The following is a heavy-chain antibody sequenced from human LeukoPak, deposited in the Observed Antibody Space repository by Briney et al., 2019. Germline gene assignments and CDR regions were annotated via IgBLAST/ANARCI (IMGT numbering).Heavy chain of an antibody. CDR1: GGTFSSYA. Sequence: ASVKVSXKASGGTFSSYAISWVRQAPGQGLEWMGGIIPIFGTANYAQKFQGRVTITADESTSTAYMELSSLRSEDTAVYYCARDRGGYPLFDYWGQGTLVTVSS. V-gene: IGHV1-69*13. CDR3: ARDRGGYPLFDY. D-gene: IGHD5-12*01. J-gene: IGHJ4*02. CDR2: IIPIFGTA.